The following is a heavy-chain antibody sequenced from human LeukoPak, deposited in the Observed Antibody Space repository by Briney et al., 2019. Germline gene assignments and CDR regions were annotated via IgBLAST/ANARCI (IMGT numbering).Heavy chain of an antibody. D-gene: IGHD3-10*01. CDR2: IYGGGST. V-gene: IGHV3-53*01. Sequence: GGSLRLSCAASGFTFSSYAMSWVRQAPGKGLEWVSVIYGGGSTYYADSVKGRFTISRDNSKNTLYLQMNSLRAEDTAVYYCASNYYGSGSYYDDYWGQGTLVTVSS. J-gene: IGHJ4*02. CDR1: GFTFSSYA. CDR3: ASNYYGSGSYYDDY.